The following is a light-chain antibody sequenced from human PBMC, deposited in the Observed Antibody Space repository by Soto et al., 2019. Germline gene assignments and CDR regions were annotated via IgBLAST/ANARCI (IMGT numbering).Light chain of an antibody. V-gene: IGKV1-39*01. J-gene: IGKJ2*01. CDR2: AAS. CDR3: QQSYSTLRT. Sequence: DIQMTQSPSSLYGSVGDRVTITCRASQSISSYLNWYQQKPGKAPKLLIYAASSLQSGVPSRFSGSGSGTDFTLTISSLQPEDFATYYCQQSYSTLRTFGQGTKLEIK. CDR1: QSISSY.